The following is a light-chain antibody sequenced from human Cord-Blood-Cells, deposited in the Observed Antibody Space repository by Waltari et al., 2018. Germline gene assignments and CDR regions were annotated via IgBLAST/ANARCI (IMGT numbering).Light chain of an antibody. Sequence: DIQMTQSPSTLSASVGDRVTITCRASQSISSWLAWYQQKPGKAPKLLSYDASSLESGVPSRFSGSGSGTEFTLTIRSLHAYDFATSYCQQYNSYSTFGQGTKVEIK. CDR1: QSISSW. V-gene: IGKV1-5*01. J-gene: IGKJ1*01. CDR3: QQYNSYST. CDR2: DAS.